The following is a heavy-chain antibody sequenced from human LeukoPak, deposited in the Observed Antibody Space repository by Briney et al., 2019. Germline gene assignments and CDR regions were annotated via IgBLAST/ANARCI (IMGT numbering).Heavy chain of an antibody. CDR2: INPSDGGT. V-gene: IGHV1-46*01. CDR1: GYTFTNYY. J-gene: IGHJ6*02. D-gene: IGHD4-17*01. Sequence: VASVTVSFKASGYTFTNYYLHWVRQAPGHGLEWMAIINPSDGGTYYEQKLQGRVTVTRDTSTSTVYMELSSLRSEDTAIYYCARDTRTMTAVSRGQHYYYGLDVWGQGTTVTVSS. CDR3: ARDTRTMTAVSRGQHYYYGLDV.